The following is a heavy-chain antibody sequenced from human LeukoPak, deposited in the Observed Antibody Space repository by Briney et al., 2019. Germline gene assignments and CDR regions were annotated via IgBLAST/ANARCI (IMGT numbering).Heavy chain of an antibody. CDR2: IYSSGST. V-gene: IGHV4-61*02. Sequence: PSETLSLTCIWSDGSILRGSYYWRWIRQPAGKGLEWIGRIYSSGSTNYNPSLKSRVNMSVDTSKNQFYLKLSSVTAADTAVYYCARADNYPDAFDIWGQGTMVTVSS. CDR3: ARADNYPDAFDI. D-gene: IGHD5-24*01. J-gene: IGHJ3*02. CDR1: DGSILRGSYY.